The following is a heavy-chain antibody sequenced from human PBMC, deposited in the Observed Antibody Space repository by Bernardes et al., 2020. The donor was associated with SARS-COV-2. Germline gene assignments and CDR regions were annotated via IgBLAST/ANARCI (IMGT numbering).Heavy chain of an antibody. CDR1: GFTVSNNY. Sequence: GGSLRLSCTISGFTVSNNYMSWVRQAPGKGLEWVSVIYSGGSTNYADSVKGRFTISRDNSESTLYLQMNSLRAEDTAVYFCAKIGLWFGELLTEDVWGQGTTVTVCS. CDR2: IYSGGST. J-gene: IGHJ6*02. D-gene: IGHD3-10*01. CDR3: AKIGLWFGELLTEDV. V-gene: IGHV3-66*02.